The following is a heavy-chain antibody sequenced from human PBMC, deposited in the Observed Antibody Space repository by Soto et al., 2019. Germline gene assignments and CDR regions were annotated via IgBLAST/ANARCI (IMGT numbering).Heavy chain of an antibody. CDR2: ISSSSSYI. Sequence: GGSLRLSCAASGFTFSSYSMNWVRQAPGKGLEWVSSISSSSSYIYYADSVKGRFTIPRDNAKNSLYLQMNNLRAEDTAVYYCARAPYYDFWSGYYYGMDVWGQGTTVTVSS. J-gene: IGHJ6*02. CDR3: ARAPYYDFWSGYYYGMDV. V-gene: IGHV3-21*01. D-gene: IGHD3-3*01. CDR1: GFTFSSYS.